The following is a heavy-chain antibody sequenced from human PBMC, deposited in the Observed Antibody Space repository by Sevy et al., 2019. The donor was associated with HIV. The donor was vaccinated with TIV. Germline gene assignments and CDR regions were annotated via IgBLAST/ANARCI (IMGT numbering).Heavy chain of an antibody. D-gene: IGHD6-13*01. CDR1: GFTFSSYE. CDR3: AREDGSRQYFQY. Sequence: GGCLRLSCVISGFTFSSYEMNWVRQAPGKGLEWVSHISNRGSIIYYEDSVKGRFTISRDNAKNSLYLQMNSLRAEDTAVYYCAREDGSRQYFQYWGQGTLVTVSS. J-gene: IGHJ1*01. V-gene: IGHV3-48*03. CDR2: ISNRGSII.